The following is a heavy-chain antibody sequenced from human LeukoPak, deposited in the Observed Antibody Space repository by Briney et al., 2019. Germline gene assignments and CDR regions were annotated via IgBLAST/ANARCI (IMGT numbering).Heavy chain of an antibody. V-gene: IGHV3-23*01. CDR3: AKDFRIGYSAHFDY. J-gene: IGHJ4*02. D-gene: IGHD2-21*01. CDR2: IYENGGTT. CDR1: GFTFRSQA. Sequence: GGSLRLSCVASGFTFRSQAMSWGRQSPEKGLEFVSGIYENGGTTYYADSVKGRSSISRDNSKNTLYLQMDSLRGEDTAVYYCAKDFRIGYSAHFDYWGQGALVTASS.